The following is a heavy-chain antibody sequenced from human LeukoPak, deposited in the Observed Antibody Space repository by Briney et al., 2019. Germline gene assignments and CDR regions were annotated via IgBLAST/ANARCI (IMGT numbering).Heavy chain of an antibody. J-gene: IGHJ4*02. CDR1: GGSISSSSYY. CDR2: IYYSGST. CDR3: ARRGNYGDYLYYFDY. V-gene: IGHV4-39*07. Sequence: SETLSLTCTVSGGSISSSSYYWGWIRQPPGKGLEWIGSIYYSGSTYYNPSLKSRVTISVDKSKNQFSLKLSSVTAADTAVHYCARRGNYGDYLYYFDYWGQGTLVTVSS. D-gene: IGHD4-17*01.